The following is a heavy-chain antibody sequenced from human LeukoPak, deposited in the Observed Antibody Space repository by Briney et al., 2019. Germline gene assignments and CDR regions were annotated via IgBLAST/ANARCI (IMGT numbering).Heavy chain of an antibody. CDR2: INSDGSST. Sequence: GGSLRLSCAASGFTFSSYWMHWVRQAPGKGLVWVSRINSDGSSTSYADSVKGRFTISRDNAKNTLYLQMNSLRAEDTAVYYCAREGERIGFYYFDYWGQGTLVTVSS. V-gene: IGHV3-74*01. CDR3: AREGERIGFYYFDY. CDR1: GFTFSSYW. J-gene: IGHJ4*02. D-gene: IGHD2-15*01.